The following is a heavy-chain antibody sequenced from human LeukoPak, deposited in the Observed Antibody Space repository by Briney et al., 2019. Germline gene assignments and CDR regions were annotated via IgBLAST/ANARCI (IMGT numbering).Heavy chain of an antibody. CDR3: ARALGTVTTGYYFDY. J-gene: IGHJ4*02. CDR2: INSDGTYT. CDR1: GLTFSSYW. D-gene: IGHD4-17*01. V-gene: IGHV3-74*01. Sequence: TGGSLRLSCAASGLTFSSYWMHWVRQVPGKGLVWVSRINSDGTYTGHADSVKGRFTTSRDNAKNTVYLLMNSLRAEDTAVYYWARALGTVTTGYYFDYWGQGTLVTVSS.